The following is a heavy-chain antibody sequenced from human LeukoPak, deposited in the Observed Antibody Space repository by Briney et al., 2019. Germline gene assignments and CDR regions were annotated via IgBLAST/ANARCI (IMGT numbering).Heavy chain of an antibody. CDR1: EFTFSNYW. D-gene: IGHD2-15*01. CDR2: INTDGSDT. CDR3: ARGLILYQQEVFDY. V-gene: IGHV3-74*01. J-gene: IGHJ4*02. Sequence: GGSLRLSCAASEFTFSNYWMHWVRQAPGKGLVWVSHINTDGSDTNYADSVKGRFTISRDNAKNTLYLQMNSLRAEDTAVYYCARGLILYQQEVFDYWGQGTLVTVSS.